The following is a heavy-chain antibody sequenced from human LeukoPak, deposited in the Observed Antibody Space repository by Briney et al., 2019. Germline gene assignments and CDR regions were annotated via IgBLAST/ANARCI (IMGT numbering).Heavy chain of an antibody. Sequence: ASVKVSCKTSGYTFSGYYIHWVRQAPGQGLEWMGWINPDSGSTNYAQKFQGRVTMTRDTSISTADMELSRLRSDDTAVYYCARGRGGSSSSPKGYYYYMDVWGKGTTVTVSS. D-gene: IGHD6-6*01. CDR2: INPDSGST. V-gene: IGHV1-2*02. CDR3: ARGRGGSSSSPKGYYYYMDV. J-gene: IGHJ6*03. CDR1: GYTFSGYY.